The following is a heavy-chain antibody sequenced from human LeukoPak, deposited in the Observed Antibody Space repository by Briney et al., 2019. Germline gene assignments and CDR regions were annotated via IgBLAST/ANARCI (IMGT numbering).Heavy chain of an antibody. J-gene: IGHJ6*03. CDR3: ARLGESEDYYMDV. CDR2: IYPGDSDT. D-gene: IGHD3-16*01. Sequence: PGESLKISCKGSGYSFTSYWIGWVRQMPGKGLEWMGIIYPGDSDTRYSPPFQGQVTISADKSISTAYLQWSSLKASDTVMYYCARLGESEDYYMDVWGKGTTVTVSS. CDR1: GYSFTSYW. V-gene: IGHV5-51*03.